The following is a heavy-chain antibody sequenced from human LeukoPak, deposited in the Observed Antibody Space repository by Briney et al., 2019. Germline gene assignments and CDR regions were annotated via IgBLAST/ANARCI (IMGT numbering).Heavy chain of an antibody. CDR1: GASISGYY. D-gene: IGHD3-16*01. CDR2: IYYSGST. Sequence: PSETLSLTCTASGASISGYYWSWIRQPPGKGLEWIGYIYYSGSTNYNPSLKSRVTISVDTSKNQFSLKLSSVTAADTAVYYCARDSYIGYMDVWGKGTTVTVSS. CDR3: ARDSYIGYMDV. J-gene: IGHJ6*03. V-gene: IGHV4-59*01.